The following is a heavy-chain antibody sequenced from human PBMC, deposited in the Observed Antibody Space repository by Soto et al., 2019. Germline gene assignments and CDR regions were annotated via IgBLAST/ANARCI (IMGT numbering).Heavy chain of an antibody. Sequence: SETLSLTCTVSGGSISSYYWSWIRQPPGKGLEWIGNIYYSGSTSYNPSLKSRVTISVDTSKNQFSLKLSSVTSADTAVYYCARGCGSDRSNFDYWGQGTLVTVSS. V-gene: IGHV4-59*01. CDR3: ARGCGSDRSNFDY. CDR1: GGSISSYY. J-gene: IGHJ4*02. D-gene: IGHD2-21*02. CDR2: IYYSGST.